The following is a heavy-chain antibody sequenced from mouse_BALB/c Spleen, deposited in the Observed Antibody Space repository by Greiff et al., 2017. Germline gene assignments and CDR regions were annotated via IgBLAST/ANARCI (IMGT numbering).Heavy chain of an antibody. CDR3: ARHYGSSYGYAMDY. V-gene: IGHV5-17*02. CDR2: ISSGSSTI. Sequence: EVQLVESGGGLVQPGGSRKLSCAASGFTFSSFGMHWVRQAPEKGLEWVAYISSGSSTIYYADTVKGRFTISRDNPKNTLFLQMTSLRSEDTAMYYCARHYGSSYGYAMDYWGQGTSVTVSS. CDR1: GFTFSSFG. D-gene: IGHD1-1*01. J-gene: IGHJ4*01.